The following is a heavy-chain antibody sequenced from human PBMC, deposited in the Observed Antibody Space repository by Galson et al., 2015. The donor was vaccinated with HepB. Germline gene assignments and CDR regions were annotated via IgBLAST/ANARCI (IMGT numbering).Heavy chain of an antibody. CDR2: IYDSGST. V-gene: IGHV4-59*01. CDR3: ARPYYYGSGSYYFLI. D-gene: IGHD3-10*01. J-gene: IGHJ4*02. CDR1: GGSIRSYS. Sequence: LSLTCTVSGGSIRSYSWSWIRQPPGKGLVWIGYIYDSGSTNYNPSLKSRVTISVDTSKNQFSLKLTSVTAADTAVYYCARPYYYGSGSYYFLIWGQGTLVTVSS.